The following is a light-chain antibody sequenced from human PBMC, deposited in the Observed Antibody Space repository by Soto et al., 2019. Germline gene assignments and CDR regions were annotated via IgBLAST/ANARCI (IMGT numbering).Light chain of an antibody. J-gene: IGKJ1*01. CDR1: QGISSY. Sequence: DIQLTQSPSFLSASVGDRVTITCRASQGISSYLAWYQQKPGKAHELLIYAASTLQSGVPSRFSGSGSGTDFTLTISSLQPEDSATYYCQQLNTYPPWTFGQGTKVEIK. CDR3: QQLNTYPPWT. V-gene: IGKV1-9*01. CDR2: AAS.